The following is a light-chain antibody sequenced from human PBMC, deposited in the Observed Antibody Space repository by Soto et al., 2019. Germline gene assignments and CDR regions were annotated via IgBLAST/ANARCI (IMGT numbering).Light chain of an antibody. CDR3: QQYSDWPIT. V-gene: IGKV3-15*01. Sequence: IVMTQSPATLSVSPGDRATLSCRASQSVSSRLAWYQQKPGQAPRLLIYVASTRATGIPARFSGSGSGTELTLTINTLQSEDFAVYYCQQYSDWPITFGQGTRLDIK. CDR1: QSVSSR. J-gene: IGKJ5*01. CDR2: VAS.